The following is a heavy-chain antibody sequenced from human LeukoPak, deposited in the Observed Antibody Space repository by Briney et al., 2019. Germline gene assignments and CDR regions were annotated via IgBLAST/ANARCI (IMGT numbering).Heavy chain of an antibody. Sequence: GGSLRLSCAASGFTFSSYWMSWVRQAPGKGLEWVANIKQDGSEKYYVDSVKGRFTISRDNAKNSLYLQMNSLRAEDTAVYYCARDNYDSSTPYYFDYWGQGTLVTVSS. CDR2: IKQDGSEK. CDR3: ARDNYDSSTPYYFDY. J-gene: IGHJ4*02. CDR1: GFTFSSYW. D-gene: IGHD3-22*01. V-gene: IGHV3-7*01.